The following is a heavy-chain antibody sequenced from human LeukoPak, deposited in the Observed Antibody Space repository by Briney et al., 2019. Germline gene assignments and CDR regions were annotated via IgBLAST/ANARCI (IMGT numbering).Heavy chain of an antibody. D-gene: IGHD3-10*01. V-gene: IGHV1-18*01. CDR3: ARSGFVDATSRYMDV. CDR1: GYTFSTYG. J-gene: IGHJ6*03. Sequence: ASVKVSCKASGYTFSTYGLTWVRQAPGQGLEWMGWISTYNGDTKYSQSLQGRVTMTTDTSTNTASMELRSLRSDDTAVYYCARSGFVDATSRYMDVWGKGTTVTVSS. CDR2: ISTYNGDT.